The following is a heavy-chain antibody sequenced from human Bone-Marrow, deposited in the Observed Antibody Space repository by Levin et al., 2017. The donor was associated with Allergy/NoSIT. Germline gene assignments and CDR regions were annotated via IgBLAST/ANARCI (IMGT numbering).Heavy chain of an antibody. J-gene: IGHJ6*02. D-gene: IGHD2-15*01. CDR2: ISWNSGSI. CDR3: AKDIKGSGYCSGGSCYSRYYYYGMDV. CDR1: GFTFDDYA. V-gene: IGHV3-9*01. Sequence: GGSLRLSCAASGFTFDDYAMHWVRQAPGKGLEWVSGISWNSGSIGYADSVKGRFTISRDNAKNSLYLQMNSLRAEDTALYYCAKDIKGSGYCSGGSCYSRYYYYGMDVWGQGTTVTVSS.